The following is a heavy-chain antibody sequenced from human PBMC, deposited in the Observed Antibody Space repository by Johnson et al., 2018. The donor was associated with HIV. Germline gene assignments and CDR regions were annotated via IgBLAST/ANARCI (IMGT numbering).Heavy chain of an antibody. CDR3: ARDGAIAGAATEALDF. D-gene: IGHD1-26*01. V-gene: IGHV3-30*03. CDR1: GFTFSSYD. CDR2: TSFDERGK. Sequence: QVQLVESGGGVVQPGRSLRLSCAASGFTFSSYDMHWVRQATGKGLEWVATTSFDERGKHYTDSVKGRFTISRDNSKNALYLQLNSLRPEETAVYYCARDGAIAGAATEALDFWGQGTMVIVSS. J-gene: IGHJ3*01.